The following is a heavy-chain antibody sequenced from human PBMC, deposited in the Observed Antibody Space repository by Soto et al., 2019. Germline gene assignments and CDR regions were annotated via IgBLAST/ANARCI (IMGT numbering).Heavy chain of an antibody. D-gene: IGHD2-2*01. Sequence: SETLSLTCAVSGVPISTYYWSWIRQPPGKGLEWIGYNYHSGTTNYNPSLKSRVTISVDTSKNQFSLRLTSVTAADTAVYYCARGQGYCSSTSCHYYYYGMDVWGQGTTVTVSS. CDR2: NYHSGTT. CDR3: ARGQGYCSSTSCHYYYYGMDV. J-gene: IGHJ6*02. CDR1: GVPISTYY. V-gene: IGHV4-59*01.